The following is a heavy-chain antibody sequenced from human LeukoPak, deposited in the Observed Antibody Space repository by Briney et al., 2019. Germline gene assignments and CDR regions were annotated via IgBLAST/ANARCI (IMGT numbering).Heavy chain of an antibody. V-gene: IGHV3-11*05. CDR1: GFTFSDYY. CDR2: ISSGSSYT. J-gene: IGHJ4*02. D-gene: IGHD3-10*01. Sequence: PGGSLRLSCAASGFTFSDYYMSWIRQAPGKGLEWVSYISSGSSYTNYADSVKGRFTLSRDNSKNTLYLQMNSLRDEDTAVYYCAKDLKVIVRGVSKDGWGQGTLVTVSS. CDR3: AKDLKVIVRGVSKDG.